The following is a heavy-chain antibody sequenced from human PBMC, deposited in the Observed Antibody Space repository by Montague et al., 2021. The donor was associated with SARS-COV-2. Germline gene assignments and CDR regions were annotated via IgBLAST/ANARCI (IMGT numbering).Heavy chain of an antibody. CDR3: ARHLYTILTGYYYPWYFDS. CDR1: GGSIRRSDYY. CDR2: IYDSGST. V-gene: IGHV4-39*01. Sequence: SETLSLTCTVSGGSIRRSDYYWGWIPPPPGKGLVWIGRIYDSGSTYNTPSLNIRITMSVDTSKNHFSLSLISVTAADTAVYYCARHLYTILTGYYYPWYFDSWGQGTLVTVSS. J-gene: IGHJ4*02. D-gene: IGHD3-9*01.